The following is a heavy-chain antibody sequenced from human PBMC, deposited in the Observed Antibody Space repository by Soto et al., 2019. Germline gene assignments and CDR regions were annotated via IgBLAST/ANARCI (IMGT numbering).Heavy chain of an antibody. V-gene: IGHV3-30*18. CDR2: ISYDGSNK. CDR1: GFTFSSYG. Sequence: GGSLRLSCAASGFTFSSYGMHWVRQAPGKGLEWVAVISYDGSNKYYADSVKGRFTISRDNSKNTLYLQMNSLRAEDTAVYYCAKDAYGDYESKDYYMDVWGKGTTVTVSS. CDR3: AKDAYGDYESKDYYMDV. D-gene: IGHD4-17*01. J-gene: IGHJ6*03.